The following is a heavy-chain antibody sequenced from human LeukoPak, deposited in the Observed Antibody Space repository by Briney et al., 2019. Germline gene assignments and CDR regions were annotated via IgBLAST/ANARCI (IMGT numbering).Heavy chain of an antibody. CDR2: IYYSGST. D-gene: IGHD3-10*01. Sequence: SGTLSLTCTVSGGSIISYYWSWIRQPPGKGLEWIGYIYYSGSTNYNPSLKSRVTISVDTSKNQFSLKLSSVTAADTAVYYCARASTYYYGSGSYKYFDYWGQGTLVTVSS. CDR3: ARASTYYYGSGSYKYFDY. J-gene: IGHJ4*02. V-gene: IGHV4-59*01. CDR1: GGSIISYY.